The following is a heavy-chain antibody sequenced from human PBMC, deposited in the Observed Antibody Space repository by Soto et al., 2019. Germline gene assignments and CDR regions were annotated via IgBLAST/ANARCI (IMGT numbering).Heavy chain of an antibody. J-gene: IGHJ5*02. D-gene: IGHD3-10*01. V-gene: IGHV3-66*01. CDR3: ARERGSDYYNSGGPLGP. CDR2: IFSDGST. CDR1: GFLVSNNY. Sequence: PGGSLRLSCAASGFLVSNNYMSWVRQAPGKGLEWVSVIFSDGSTYYADSVRGRFSISRDNSKNTVFLQMNSLRAEDTAVYYCARERGSDYYNSGGPLGPWGQGTLVNVSS.